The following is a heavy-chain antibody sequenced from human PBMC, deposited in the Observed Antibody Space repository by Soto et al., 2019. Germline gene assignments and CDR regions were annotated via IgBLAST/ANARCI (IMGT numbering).Heavy chain of an antibody. Sequence: PGGSLRLSCAASGFTFSSYSMNWVRQAPGKGLEWVSSISSSSSYIYYADSVKGRFTISRDNAKNSLYLQMNSLRAEDTAVYYCARDWIAAAGTCGYWGQGTLVTVSS. CDR1: GFTFSSYS. J-gene: IGHJ4*02. D-gene: IGHD6-13*01. CDR2: ISSSSSYI. V-gene: IGHV3-21*01. CDR3: ARDWIAAAGTCGY.